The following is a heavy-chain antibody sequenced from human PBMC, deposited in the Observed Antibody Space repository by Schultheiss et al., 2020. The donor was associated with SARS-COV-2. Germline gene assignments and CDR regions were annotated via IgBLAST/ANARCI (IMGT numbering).Heavy chain of an antibody. J-gene: IGHJ6*02. Sequence: SETLSLTCTVSGGSISSGGYYWSWIRQPPGKGLEWIGEINHSGSTNYNPSLKSRVTISVDKSKNQFSLKLSSVTAADTAVYYCARKPDFWSGRFYYYGMDVWGQGTTVTVSS. V-gene: IGHV4-61*08. CDR2: INHSGST. CDR1: GGSISSGGYY. D-gene: IGHD3-3*01. CDR3: ARKPDFWSGRFYYYGMDV.